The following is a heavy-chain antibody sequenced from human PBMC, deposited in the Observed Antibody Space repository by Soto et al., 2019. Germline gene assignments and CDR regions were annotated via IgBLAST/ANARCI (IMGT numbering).Heavy chain of an antibody. CDR1: GFTFSSYG. D-gene: IGHD6-13*01. CDR3: AKSDSSSWYFHFDY. J-gene: IGHJ4*02. CDR2: ISYDGSNK. Sequence: GGSLRLSCAASGFTFSSYGMHWVRQAPGKGLEWVAVISYDGSNKYYADSVKGRFTISRDNSKNTLYLQMNSLRAEDTAVYYCAKSDSSSWYFHFDYWGQGTLVTVSS. V-gene: IGHV3-30*18.